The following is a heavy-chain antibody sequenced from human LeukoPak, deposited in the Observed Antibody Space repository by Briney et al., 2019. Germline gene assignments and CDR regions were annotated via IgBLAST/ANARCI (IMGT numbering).Heavy chain of an antibody. CDR1: GFTFSSYG. CDR3: AKEDYYDSSGYYSATRTDY. Sequence: GGSLRLSCAASGFTFSSYGMHWVRQAPGKGLEWVAVISYDGSNKYYADSVKGRFTISRDNSKNTLYLQMNGLRAEDTAVYYCAKEDYYDSSGYYSATRTDYWGQGTLVTVSS. V-gene: IGHV3-30*18. J-gene: IGHJ4*02. D-gene: IGHD3-22*01. CDR2: ISYDGSNK.